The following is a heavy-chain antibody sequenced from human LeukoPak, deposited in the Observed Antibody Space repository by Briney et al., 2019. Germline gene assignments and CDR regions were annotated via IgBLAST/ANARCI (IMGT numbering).Heavy chain of an antibody. J-gene: IGHJ4*02. CDR1: GFTFSSYG. V-gene: IGHV3-30*02. CDR2: IQYDGSNK. CDR3: AKVMDRDIVATIRLGSQYYFDY. D-gene: IGHD5-12*01. Sequence: PGGSLRLSCAASGFTFSSYGMHWVRQAPGKGLEWVAFIQYDGSNKYYADSVKGRFTISRDNSKNTLYLQMNSLRAEDTAVYYCAKVMDRDIVATIRLGSQYYFDYWGQGTLVTVSS.